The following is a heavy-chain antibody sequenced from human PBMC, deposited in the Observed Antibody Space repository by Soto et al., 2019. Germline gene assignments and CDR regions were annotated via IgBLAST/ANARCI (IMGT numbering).Heavy chain of an antibody. CDR1: GFTFSSYA. D-gene: IGHD2-2*01. CDR3: AKDRGYCSSTSCPSDYYYYGMDV. V-gene: IGHV3-30*18. J-gene: IGHJ6*02. CDR2: ISYDGSNK. Sequence: VQLLESGGGLVQPGGSLRLSCAASGFTFSSYAMSWVRQAPGKGLEWVAVISYDGSNKYYADSVKGRFTISRDNSKNTLYLQMNSLRAEDTAVYYCAKDRGYCSSTSCPSDYYYYGMDVWGQGTTVTVSS.